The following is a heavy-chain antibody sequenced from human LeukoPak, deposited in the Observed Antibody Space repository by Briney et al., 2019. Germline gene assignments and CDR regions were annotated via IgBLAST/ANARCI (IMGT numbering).Heavy chain of an antibody. Sequence: SQTLSLTCAVSGGSIRSGGFSWCWIPPPPREGLGGVGYIYHSGSTYYNPSLKSRVTISVDGSKNPFSLKLSSVTAADTAVYYCASGTECGGDCYSLWGQGTLVTVSS. CDR2: IYHSGST. CDR1: GGSIRSGGFS. D-gene: IGHD2-21*02. CDR3: ASGTECGGDCYSL. V-gene: IGHV4-30-2*01. J-gene: IGHJ4*02.